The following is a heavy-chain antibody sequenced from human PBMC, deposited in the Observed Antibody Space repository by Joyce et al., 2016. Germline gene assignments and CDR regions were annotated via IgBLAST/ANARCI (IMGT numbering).Heavy chain of an antibody. V-gene: IGHV4-59*11. CDR1: GGSISGHY. Sequence: QLQLQESGPGLLKPSETLSLTCTVSGGSISGHYWTWMRQFPGKGLECIGFMYYSGTPQYNPSLKGRVSISVDTSKSQFSLNLSSVTAADTAVYYCARLDGSYYFYGMDVWGQGTTVTVSS. J-gene: IGHJ6*02. CDR2: MYYSGTP. D-gene: IGHD3-10*01. CDR3: ARLDGSYYFYGMDV.